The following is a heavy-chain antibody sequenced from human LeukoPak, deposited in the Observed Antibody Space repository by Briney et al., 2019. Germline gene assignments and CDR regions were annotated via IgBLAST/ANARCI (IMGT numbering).Heavy chain of an antibody. V-gene: IGHV1-2*02. CDR1: GYTFTGYY. D-gene: IGHD3-3*01. CDR3: ARSYDFWSGDAFDI. Sequence: ASVKVSCEASGYTFTGYYMHWVRQAPGQGLEWMGWINPNSGGTVYAQRFQGRVAMTRDTSISTAYMELSRLRSEDTAVYYCARSYDFWSGDAFDIWGQGTMVTVSS. J-gene: IGHJ3*02. CDR2: INPNSGGT.